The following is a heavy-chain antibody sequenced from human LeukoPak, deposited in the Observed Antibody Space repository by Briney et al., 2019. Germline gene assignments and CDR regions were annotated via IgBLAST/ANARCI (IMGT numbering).Heavy chain of an antibody. Sequence: GGSLRLSCAASGFTFSSYGMHWVRQAPGKGLEWVAVISYDGSNKYYADSVKGRFTISRDNSKNMLYLQMNSLRAEDTAVYYCAKDTSLSDYYYYYMDVWGIGTTVTVSS. V-gene: IGHV3-30*18. CDR1: GFTFSSYG. J-gene: IGHJ6*03. CDR2: ISYDGSNK. CDR3: AKDTSLSDYYYYYMDV.